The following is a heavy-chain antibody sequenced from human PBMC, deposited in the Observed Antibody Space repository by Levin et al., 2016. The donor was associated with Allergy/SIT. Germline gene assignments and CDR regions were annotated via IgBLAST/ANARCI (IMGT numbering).Heavy chain of an antibody. J-gene: IGHJ3*02. V-gene: IGHV4-34*01. CDR3: ARRTTHIVVVPAAMEGGAFDI. Sequence: PGKGLEWIGEINHSGSTNYNPSLKSRVTISVDTSKNQFSLKLSSVTAADTAVYYCARRTTHIVVVPAAMEGGAFDIWGQGTMVTVSS. CDR2: INHSGST. D-gene: IGHD2-2*01.